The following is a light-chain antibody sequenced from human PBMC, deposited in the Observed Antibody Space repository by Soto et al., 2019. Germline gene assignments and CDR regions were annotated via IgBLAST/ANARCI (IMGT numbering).Light chain of an antibody. Sequence: QSALTQPASVSGSPGQSITISCAGTSSDVGGYNLVSWYQQHPGKAPKLMIYEDNERPSGISNRFYGSKSGNTASLTISGLRAEDEADYFCCSYAGSSTYAFGTGTKVTVL. J-gene: IGLJ1*01. CDR2: EDN. V-gene: IGLV2-23*01. CDR3: CSYAGSSTYA. CDR1: SSDVGGYNL.